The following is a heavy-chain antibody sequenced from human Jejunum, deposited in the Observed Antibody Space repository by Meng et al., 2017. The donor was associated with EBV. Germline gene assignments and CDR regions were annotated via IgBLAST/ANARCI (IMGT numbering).Heavy chain of an antibody. CDR1: GFTFTTDA. CDR2: ITGSGGST. Sequence: LEAGGGLGQPGGSLGLPCAASGFTFTTDAMSWVRQAPGKGLEWVSVITGSGGSTYYADSVKGRFTISRDSSKNTLYLQMNSLRAEDTAVYYCAKLVRDWGQGTLVTVSS. V-gene: IGHV3-23*01. CDR3: AKLVRD. D-gene: IGHD2/OR15-2a*01. J-gene: IGHJ4*02.